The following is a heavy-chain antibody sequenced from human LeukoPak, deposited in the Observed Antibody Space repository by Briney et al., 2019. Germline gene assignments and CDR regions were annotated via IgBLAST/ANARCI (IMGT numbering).Heavy chain of an antibody. CDR3: ARGENLNYYDSSGYFDY. J-gene: IGHJ4*02. V-gene: IGHV4-34*01. D-gene: IGHD3-22*01. CDR2: INHSGST. Sequence: SETLSLTCAVYGGSFSGYYWSWIRQPPGKGLEWIGEINHSGSTNYNPSLKSRVTISVDTSKNQFCLKLSSVTAADTAVYYCARGENLNYYDSSGYFDYWGQGTLVTVSS. CDR1: GGSFSGYY.